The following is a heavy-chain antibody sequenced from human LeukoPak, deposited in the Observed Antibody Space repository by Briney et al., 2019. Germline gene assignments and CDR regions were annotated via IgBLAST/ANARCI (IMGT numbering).Heavy chain of an antibody. CDR1: AYTFTGYY. V-gene: IGHV1-2*02. Sequence: ASVKVSCKTSAYTFTGYYVHWVRQAPGQGPEWMGWINPNSGGTNYAQKFQGRVTMTRDTSISTACMELSGLRSDDTAVYYCARYSYCGGDCYTFDYWGQGTLVTVSS. J-gene: IGHJ4*02. D-gene: IGHD2-21*02. CDR3: ARYSYCGGDCYTFDY. CDR2: INPNSGGT.